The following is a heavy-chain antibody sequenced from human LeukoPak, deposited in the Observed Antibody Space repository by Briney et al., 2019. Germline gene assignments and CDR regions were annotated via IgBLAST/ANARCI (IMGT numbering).Heavy chain of an antibody. CDR3: ARALITVAGFIDY. J-gene: IGHJ4*02. V-gene: IGHV1-46*01. Sequence: GAPGKVSCKASGYTFTSCYIHWLRQSPGQGLEWMGIINPSGGSTTYAQKFQARVALTTDTSTSTVYMELTSLTSEDTAVYYCARALITVAGFIDYWGQGTLATVSS. D-gene: IGHD6-19*01. CDR1: GYTFTSCY. CDR2: INPSGGST.